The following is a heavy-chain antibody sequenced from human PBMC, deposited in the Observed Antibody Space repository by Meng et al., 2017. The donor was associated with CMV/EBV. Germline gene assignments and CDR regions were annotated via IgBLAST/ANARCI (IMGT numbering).Heavy chain of an antibody. V-gene: IGHV1-18*01. Sequence: VPLGQSGVEGKRPCASVNVSCNASDYTLTSYGIIWVRQAPGQGLKWMGWISTYNGNTNHAQKLQGGVTMTTDTSTSTAYMELRSLRSDDTAVYYCARDPLFGGGGRFDLWGRGTLVTVSS. J-gene: IGHJ2*01. D-gene: IGHD3-10*01. CDR1: DYTLTSYG. CDR3: ARDPLFGGGGRFDL. CDR2: ISTYNGNT.